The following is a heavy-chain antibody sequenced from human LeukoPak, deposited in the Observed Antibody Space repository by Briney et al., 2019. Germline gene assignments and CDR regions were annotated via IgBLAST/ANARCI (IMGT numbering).Heavy chain of an antibody. Sequence: PGGSLRLSCAASGFTFSSYWMSWVRQAPGKGLEWVANIKEDGSGKYYVDSVKGRFTISRDSARHSLYLQMNSLRAEDTAVYYCAKRSAESSGYFNYWGQGILVTVSS. CDR3: AKRSAESSGYFNY. V-gene: IGHV3-7*01. CDR2: IKEDGSGK. J-gene: IGHJ4*02. CDR1: GFTFSSYW. D-gene: IGHD6-19*01.